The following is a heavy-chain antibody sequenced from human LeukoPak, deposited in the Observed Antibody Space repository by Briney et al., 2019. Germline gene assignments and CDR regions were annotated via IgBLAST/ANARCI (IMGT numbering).Heavy chain of an antibody. D-gene: IGHD2/OR15-2a*01. CDR2: ISGGGRVNT. V-gene: IGHV3-23*01. CDR1: GFTLSNYA. J-gene: IGHJ3*02. CDR3: AAETGDTFNDALHI. Sequence: PGGSLRLPCAASSGFTLSNYAMNWVRQAPGKGLEWVSGISGGGRVNTYYADSVKGRLTLSRDNSKNTLYLAMNSLRVEDTAVYYCAAETGDTFNDALHIWGQGTMVTVSS.